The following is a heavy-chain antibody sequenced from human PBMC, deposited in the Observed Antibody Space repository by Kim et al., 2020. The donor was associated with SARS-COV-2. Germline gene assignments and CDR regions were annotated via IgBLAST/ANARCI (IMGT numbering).Heavy chain of an antibody. Sequence: SLKSRVTISVDTSKNQFSLKLSSVTAADTAVYYCARDQYGYSSGWYWFDPWGQGTLVTVSS. CDR3: ARDQYGYSSGWYWFDP. V-gene: IGHV4-59*12. J-gene: IGHJ5*02. D-gene: IGHD6-19*01.